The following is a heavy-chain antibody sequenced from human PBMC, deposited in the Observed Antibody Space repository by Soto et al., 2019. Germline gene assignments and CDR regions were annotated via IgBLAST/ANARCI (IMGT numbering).Heavy chain of an antibody. V-gene: IGHV3-23*01. Sequence: EVQLLESGGGLVQPGGSLRLSCAASGFTFSSYAMSWVRQAPVKGLEWVSAISGSGGSTYYEDSVKGRFTISRDTSKNTLYLHMNSLRAEDTAVYYCAKGEEGMDVWGQGTTVTVSS. CDR2: ISGSGGST. CDR3: AKGEEGMDV. J-gene: IGHJ6*02. D-gene: IGHD1-26*01. CDR1: GFTFSSYA.